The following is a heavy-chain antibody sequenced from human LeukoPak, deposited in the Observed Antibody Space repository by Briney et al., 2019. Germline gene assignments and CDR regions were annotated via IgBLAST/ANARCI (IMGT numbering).Heavy chain of an antibody. V-gene: IGHV4-34*01. CDR3: ARGRSSSWYGGVYFDY. Sequence: LGTPSLTPALYGESFRVYFWSCSCPPPRKGVERMCEINHSVSTNYNPSPKSRVTISEDTSKNQFSLKLSSVTADDTAVYYGARGRSSSWYGGVYFDYWGQGTLVTVSA. CDR1: GESFRVYF. J-gene: IGHJ4*02. D-gene: IGHD6-13*01. CDR2: INHSVST.